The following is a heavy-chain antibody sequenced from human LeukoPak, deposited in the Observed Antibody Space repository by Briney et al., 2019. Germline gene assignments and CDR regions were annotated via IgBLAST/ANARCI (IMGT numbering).Heavy chain of an antibody. CDR1: GFTVSSNY. V-gene: IGHV3-23*01. CDR2: ISGSGGST. D-gene: IGHD5-24*01. J-gene: IGHJ4*02. Sequence: GGSLRLSCAASGFTVSSNYMSWVRQAPGKGLEWVSAISGSGGSTYYADSVKGRFTISRDNSKNTLYLQMNSLRAEDTAVYYCAKGWLQFDYWGQGTLVTVSS. CDR3: AKGWLQFDY.